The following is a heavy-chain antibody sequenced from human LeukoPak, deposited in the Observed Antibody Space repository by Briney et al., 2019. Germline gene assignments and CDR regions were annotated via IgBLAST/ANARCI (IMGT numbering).Heavy chain of an antibody. V-gene: IGHV4-39*07. CDR2: IYYSGST. D-gene: IGHD3-9*01. Sequence: SETLCLTCTVSGGSISSSSYYWGWIRQPPGKGLEWIGSIYYSGSTYYNPSLKSRVTISVDTSKNQFSLKLSSVTAADTAVYYCARGNYDILTGYHDAFDIWGQGTMVTVSS. CDR3: ARGNYDILTGYHDAFDI. J-gene: IGHJ3*02. CDR1: GGSISSSSYY.